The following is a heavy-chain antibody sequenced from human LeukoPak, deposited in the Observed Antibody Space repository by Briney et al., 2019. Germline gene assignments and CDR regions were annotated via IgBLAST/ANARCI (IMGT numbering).Heavy chain of an antibody. CDR3: AKKRRIYSSSWYPTGDGFDY. D-gene: IGHD6-13*01. J-gene: IGHJ4*02. V-gene: IGHV3-23*01. Sequence: GGTLRLSCAASGFTFSSYGMGWVRQAPGKGLERVSAISGSGGSTYYADSVKGRFTISRDNSKNTLYLQMNSLRAEDTAVYYCAKKRRIYSSSWYPTGDGFDYWGQGTLVTVSS. CDR1: GFTFSSYG. CDR2: ISGSGGST.